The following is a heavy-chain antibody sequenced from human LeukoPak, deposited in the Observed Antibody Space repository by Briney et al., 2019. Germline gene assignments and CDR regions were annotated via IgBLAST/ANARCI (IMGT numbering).Heavy chain of an antibody. Sequence: SETLSLTSTVAGGSISSSSYYWGWIRQPPGKGLEWIGSIYYIGSTYYNPSLKSRVTISVDTSKNQFSLKLSSVTAADTAVYYCARRHEVRGVIRPGFDYWGQGTLVTVSS. CDR1: GGSISSSSYY. J-gene: IGHJ4*02. CDR3: ARRHEVRGVIRPGFDY. D-gene: IGHD3-10*01. V-gene: IGHV4-39*01. CDR2: IYYIGST.